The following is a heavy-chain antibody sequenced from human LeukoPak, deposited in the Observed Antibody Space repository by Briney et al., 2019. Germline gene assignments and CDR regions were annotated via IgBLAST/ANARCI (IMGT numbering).Heavy chain of an antibody. CDR3: AKQDTASTYYFDY. V-gene: IGHV3-30*02. CDR2: MRYDGSAT. CDR1: GFTCSSFG. Sequence: GGSLRLSRAASGFTCSSFGMHWVRQAPGKGLEWVAFMRYDGSATYYADSVKGRFTISRDNSKNTLYLQMNSLRAEDTALYYCAKQDTASTYYFDYWGQGTLVTVSS. J-gene: IGHJ4*02. D-gene: IGHD5-18*01.